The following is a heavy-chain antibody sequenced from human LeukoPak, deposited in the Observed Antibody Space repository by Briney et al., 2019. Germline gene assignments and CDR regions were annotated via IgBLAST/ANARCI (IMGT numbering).Heavy chain of an antibody. CDR1: GFTFSSYA. Sequence: GGSLRLSCAASGFTFSSYAMSWVRQAPGKGLEWVSAISGSGGSTYYADSVKGRFTISRDNSKNTLYLQMNSLRAEDTAVYYCAKVPPYHYDSSDYYFDYWGQGTLVTVSS. D-gene: IGHD3-22*01. CDR2: ISGSGGST. CDR3: AKVPPYHYDSSDYYFDY. V-gene: IGHV3-23*01. J-gene: IGHJ4*02.